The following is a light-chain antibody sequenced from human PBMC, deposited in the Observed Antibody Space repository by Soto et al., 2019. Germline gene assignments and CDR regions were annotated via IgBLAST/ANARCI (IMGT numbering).Light chain of an antibody. Sequence: ENVLTQSPGTLSLSPGQRATLSCRASQTISSSYLAWYQQKPGQAPRLLIYAISDRATGVPDRFRGSGSGTDFILTITSLEPEDFAVYICQQYDSSPRTFGQGTKVEIK. J-gene: IGKJ1*01. V-gene: IGKV3-20*01. CDR2: AIS. CDR3: QQYDSSPRT. CDR1: QTISSSY.